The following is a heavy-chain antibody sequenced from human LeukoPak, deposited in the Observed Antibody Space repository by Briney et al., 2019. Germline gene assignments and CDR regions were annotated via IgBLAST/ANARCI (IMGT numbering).Heavy chain of an antibody. Sequence: PSETLSLTCAVSGYPINNAYYWVWIRQPPGKGLEWIGSLYHPDSTYYNPSLKSRVTMSVDTSRNQFSLKLSSVTAADTAVYCCARHYDSYFYYYLDLWGTGTTVTVSS. CDR1: GYPINNAYY. V-gene: IGHV4-38-2*01. D-gene: IGHD4-17*01. CDR3: ARHYDSYFYYYLDL. CDR2: LYHPDST. J-gene: IGHJ6*03.